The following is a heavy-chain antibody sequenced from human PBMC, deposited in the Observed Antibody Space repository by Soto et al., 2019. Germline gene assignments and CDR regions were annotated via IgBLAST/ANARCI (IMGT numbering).Heavy chain of an antibody. V-gene: IGHV1-3*04. D-gene: IGHD3-16*01. Sequence: QVHLVQSGAEVKKPRASVRISCKASGYMFTAYSIHWVRQAPGQRLEWMGWINIDNGNTKSSQRLQGRVSFSRDTSASTTYMELTNLKMEDTAMYYCARGLLTTFSDYFDSWGQGTLVTVSS. J-gene: IGHJ4*02. CDR3: ARGLLTTFSDYFDS. CDR1: GYMFTAYS. CDR2: INIDNGNT.